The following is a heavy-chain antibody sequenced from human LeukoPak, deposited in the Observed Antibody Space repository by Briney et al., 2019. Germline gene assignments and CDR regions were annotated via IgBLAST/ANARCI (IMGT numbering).Heavy chain of an antibody. CDR3: AKLGVRSSAGEDY. D-gene: IGHD3-10*01. V-gene: IGHV3-23*01. J-gene: IGHJ4*02. Sequence: PGGSLRLSCAASGFSFSTYVMYWVRQAPGKGLEWVSAVYGNGDGTSYVDSVKDRFTISRDNSKNTLYLQMNSLRPEDTALYYCAKLGVRSSAGEDYGGQGTLVTVSS. CDR2: VYGNGDGT. CDR1: GFSFSTYV.